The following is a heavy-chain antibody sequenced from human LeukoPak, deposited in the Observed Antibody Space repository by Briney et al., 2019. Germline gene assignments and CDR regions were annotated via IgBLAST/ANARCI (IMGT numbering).Heavy chain of an antibody. V-gene: IGHV1-18*01. CDR2: ISAYNGNT. CDR1: GYTFTSYG. J-gene: IGHJ4*02. Sequence: ASVKVSCKASGYTFTSYGISWVRQAPGQGLEWMGWISAYNGNTNYAQKFQGRVTMTRDTSISTAYMELSRLRSDDTAVYYCARGAFEAYYDSSGYNDWGQGTLVTVSS. D-gene: IGHD3-22*01. CDR3: ARGAFEAYYDSSGYND.